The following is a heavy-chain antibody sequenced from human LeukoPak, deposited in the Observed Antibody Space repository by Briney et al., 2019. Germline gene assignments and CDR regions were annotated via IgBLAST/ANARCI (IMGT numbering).Heavy chain of an antibody. CDR2: IYYSGSI. D-gene: IGHD3-10*01. CDR3: ARMGFGARYYYYMDV. V-gene: IGHV4-39*07. J-gene: IGHJ6*03. Sequence: SETLSLTCTVSGSSISSSSYYWGWIRQPPGKGLEWIGSIYYSGSIYYNPYLKSRVTISVDTSKNQFSLKLSSVTAADTAVYYCARMGFGARYYYYMDVWGKGTKVTVSS. CDR1: GSSISSSSYY.